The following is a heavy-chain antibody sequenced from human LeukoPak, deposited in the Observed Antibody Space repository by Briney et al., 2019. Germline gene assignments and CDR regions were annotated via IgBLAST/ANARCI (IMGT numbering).Heavy chain of an antibody. CDR2: IYYSGST. J-gene: IGHJ4*02. D-gene: IGHD6-13*01. Sequence: PSQTLSLTCTVSGGSISSGDYYWSWIRQPPGKGLEWIGYIYYSGSTYYNPSLKSRVTISVDTSKNQFSLKLSSVTAADTAVYYCARARIAAAGSVYWGQGTLVTVSS. V-gene: IGHV4-30-4*01. CDR1: GGSISSGDYY. CDR3: ARARIAAAGSVY.